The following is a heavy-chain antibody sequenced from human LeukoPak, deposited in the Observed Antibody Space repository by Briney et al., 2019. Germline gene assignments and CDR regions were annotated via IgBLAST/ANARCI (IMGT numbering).Heavy chain of an antibody. CDR3: AGRGQRYFRD. J-gene: IGHJ1*01. CDR1: GGSIINYF. V-gene: IGHV4-4*08. CDR2: VYRSGNT. Sequence: SETLSLTCTVSGGSIINYFWSWIRQPPGRGLEWIGYVYRSGNTDYNPSLMRRLTISLDTSKNQLSLNLTSVTAADTAVYYCAGRGQRYFRDWGQGTLVTVSS.